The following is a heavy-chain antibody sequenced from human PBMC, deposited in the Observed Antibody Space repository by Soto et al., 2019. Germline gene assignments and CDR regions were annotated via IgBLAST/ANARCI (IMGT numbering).Heavy chain of an antibody. CDR3: ARKIAAAGTIESDYYSYGMDV. CDR1: GGTFSTYA. CDR2: IIPMFGTA. V-gene: IGHV1-69*12. D-gene: IGHD6-13*01. Sequence: QVQLVQSGAEVRKPGSSVKVSCKASGGTFSTYAINWVRQAPGQGLEWMGGIIPMFGTANYAQKFQGRVTITAAESTSTSYMELSSLRSEDTAVYYCARKIAAAGTIESDYYSYGMDVWGQGTTVTVSS. J-gene: IGHJ6*02.